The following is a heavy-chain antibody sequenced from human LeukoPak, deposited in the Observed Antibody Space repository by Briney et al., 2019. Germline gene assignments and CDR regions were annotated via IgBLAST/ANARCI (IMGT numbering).Heavy chain of an antibody. Sequence: SETLSLTCAVYGGSFSGYYWSWIRQPPGKGLEWIGEINHSGSTNYNPSLKSRVTISVDTSKNQFSLKLSSVTAADTAVYYCAGRRRPDIVVVVAATPYNWFDPWGQGTLVTVSS. V-gene: IGHV4-34*01. J-gene: IGHJ5*02. CDR2: INHSGST. D-gene: IGHD2-15*01. CDR1: GGSFSGYY. CDR3: AGRRRPDIVVVVAATPYNWFDP.